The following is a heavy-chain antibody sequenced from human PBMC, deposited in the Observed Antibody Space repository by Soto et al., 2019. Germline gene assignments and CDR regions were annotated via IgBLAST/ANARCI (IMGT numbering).Heavy chain of an antibody. CDR3: ARHRNWKVDY. V-gene: IGHV4-39*01. D-gene: IGHD1-1*01. CDR1: GGSVTNSSYY. Sequence: SAPLSLTCTVSGGSVTNSSYYWGWIRQSPGKGLEWIGSVYYRGRSYSKSSVKSRVTIPVDTSKNQFSLKVNSVTAADTAVYYCARHRNWKVDYWGQGTLVTVSS. CDR2: VYYRGRS. J-gene: IGHJ4*02.